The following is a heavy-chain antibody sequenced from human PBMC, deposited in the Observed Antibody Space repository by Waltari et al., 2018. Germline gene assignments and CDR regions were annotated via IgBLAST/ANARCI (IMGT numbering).Heavy chain of an antibody. D-gene: IGHD4-4*01. Sequence: EVQLVESGGGLVQPGGSLRLSCAASGFTFRSYAMTWVRQAPGKGLEWVSAISGSGGSTYYADSVKGRFTISRDNPKNTLYLQMNSLRAEDTAVYYCANRDDYSFYFDYWGQGTLVTVSS. V-gene: IGHV3-23*04. CDR3: ANRDDYSFYFDY. CDR2: ISGSGGST. J-gene: IGHJ4*02. CDR1: GFTFRSYA.